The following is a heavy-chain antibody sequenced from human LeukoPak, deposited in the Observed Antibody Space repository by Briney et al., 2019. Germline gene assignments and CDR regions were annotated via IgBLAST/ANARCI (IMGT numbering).Heavy chain of an antibody. D-gene: IGHD2-2*01. V-gene: IGHV3-21*01. CDR2: ISSSSSYI. Sequence: GGSLRLSCAASGFTFSSYSMNWVRQAPGKGLEWVSSISSSSSYIYYADSVKGRFTISRDNAKNSLYLQMNSLRAEDTAVYYCARVTTYQPPLMAGKDLDYWGQGTLVTVSS. CDR1: GFTFSSYS. J-gene: IGHJ4*02. CDR3: ARVTTYQPPLMAGKDLDY.